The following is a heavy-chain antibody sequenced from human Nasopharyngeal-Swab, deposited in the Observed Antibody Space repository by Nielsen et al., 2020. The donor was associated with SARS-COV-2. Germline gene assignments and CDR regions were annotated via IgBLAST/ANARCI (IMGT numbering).Heavy chain of an antibody. V-gene: IGHV3-9*01. CDR2: ISWNSGSI. J-gene: IGHJ4*02. CDR3: AKDGIDERFDY. D-gene: IGHD1-1*01. Sequence: GGSLRLSCAASGFTFSSYWMHWVRQAPGKGLVWVSGISWNSGSIGYADSVKGRFTISRDNAKNSLYLQMNSLGAEDTALYYCAKDGIDERFDYWGQGTLVTVSS. CDR1: GFTFSSYW.